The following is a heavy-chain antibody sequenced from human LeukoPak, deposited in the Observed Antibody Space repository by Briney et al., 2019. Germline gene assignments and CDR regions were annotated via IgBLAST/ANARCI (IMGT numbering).Heavy chain of an antibody. CDR1: GFTFSSYS. CDR3: ARDLRSHSSGYYYDGRDY. D-gene: IGHD3-22*01. CDR2: ISSSSSYI. Sequence: GGSLRLSCAASGFTFSSYSMNWVRQAPGKGLEWVSSISSSSSYIYYADSVKGRFTISRDNAKNSLYLQMNSLRAEDTAVYYCARDLRSHSSGYYYDGRDYWGQGTLVTVSS. J-gene: IGHJ4*02. V-gene: IGHV3-21*01.